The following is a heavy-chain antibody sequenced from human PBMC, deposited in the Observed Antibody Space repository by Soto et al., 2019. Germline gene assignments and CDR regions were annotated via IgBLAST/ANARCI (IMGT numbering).Heavy chain of an antibody. V-gene: IGHV4-34*01. CDR3: ARARCYPGVSITIFGVVITRQHPFDP. CDR2: INHSGST. J-gene: IGHJ5*02. CDR1: GGSLSGYY. Sequence: SETLSLTCAVYGGSLSGYYWSWIRQPPGKGLEWIGEINHSGSTNYNPSLKSRVTISVDTSKNQFSLKLSSVTAADTAVYYCARARCYPGVSITIFGVVITRQHPFDPWGQGTLVTVSS. D-gene: IGHD3-3*01.